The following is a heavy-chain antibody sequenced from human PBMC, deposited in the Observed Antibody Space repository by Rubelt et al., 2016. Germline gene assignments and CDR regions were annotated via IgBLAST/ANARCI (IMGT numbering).Heavy chain of an antibody. V-gene: IGHV1-18*01. CDR3: AREGRGYSGYDYTD. CDR1: GYTFTSYG. J-gene: IGHJ4*02. D-gene: IGHD5-12*01. CDR2: ISAYNGNT. Sequence: VKVSCKASGYTFTSYGISWVRQAPGQGLEWMGWISAYNGNTNYAQKLQGRVTMTTDTSTSTAYMELRSLRSDDTAVYYCAREGRGYSGYDYTDWGQGTLVTVSS.